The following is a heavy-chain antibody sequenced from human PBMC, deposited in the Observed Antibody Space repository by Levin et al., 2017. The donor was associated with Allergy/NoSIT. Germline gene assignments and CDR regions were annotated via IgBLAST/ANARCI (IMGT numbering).Heavy chain of an antibody. J-gene: IGHJ5*02. CDR3: ARSPKRRYCGSTSCYGVGDNWFDP. CDR2: IKQDGSEK. Sequence: GESLKISCAASGFTFSSYWMSWVRQAPGKGLEWVANIKQDGSEKYYVDSVKGRFTISRDNAKNSLYLQMNSLRAEDTAVYYCARSPKRRYCGSTSCYGVGDNWFDPWGQGTLVTVSS. D-gene: IGHD2-2*01. CDR1: GFTFSSYW. V-gene: IGHV3-7*01.